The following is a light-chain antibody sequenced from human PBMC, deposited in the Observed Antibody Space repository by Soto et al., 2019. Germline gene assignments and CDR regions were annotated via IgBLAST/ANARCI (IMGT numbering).Light chain of an antibody. J-gene: IGLJ3*02. CDR3: ATWDDRLNGWV. V-gene: IGLV1-44*01. CDR1: GSNIGSNT. Sequence: QSALTQPPSASGTPGQRVTISCSGSGSNIGSNTVSWYLLLPGTAPKLLVYSNDQRPSGVPDRFSGSKSGTSASLAISGLQPEDEADYYCATWDDRLNGWVFGGGTKLTVL. CDR2: SND.